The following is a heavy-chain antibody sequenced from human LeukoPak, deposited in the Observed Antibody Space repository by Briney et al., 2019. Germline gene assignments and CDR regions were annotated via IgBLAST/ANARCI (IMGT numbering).Heavy chain of an antibody. CDR3: ARGLGYDFWSGFDHAFDI. CDR2: INPKSGGT. CDR1: GYTFTVYY. D-gene: IGHD3-3*01. J-gene: IGHJ3*02. V-gene: IGHV1-2*02. Sequence: ASVKVSCKASGYTFTVYYMHWVREAPGQGLEWVVWINPKSGGTNYAQKFQSRVTMTRDTSISTACMELSRLRSDDTAVYYCARGLGYDFWSGFDHAFDIWGQGTMVTVSS.